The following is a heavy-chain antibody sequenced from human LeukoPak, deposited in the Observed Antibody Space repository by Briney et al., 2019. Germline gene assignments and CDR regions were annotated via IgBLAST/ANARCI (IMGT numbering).Heavy chain of an antibody. J-gene: IGHJ4*02. CDR1: GGSFSGYY. D-gene: IGHD4-17*01. CDR3: ARGGGVTTLGYFDY. V-gene: IGHV4-34*01. Sequence: PSETLSLACAVYGGSFSGYYWSWIRQPPGKGLEWIGEINHSGSTNYNPSLKSRVTISVDTSKNQLSLKLSSVTAADTAVYYCARGGGVTTLGYFDYWGQGTLVTVSS. CDR2: INHSGST.